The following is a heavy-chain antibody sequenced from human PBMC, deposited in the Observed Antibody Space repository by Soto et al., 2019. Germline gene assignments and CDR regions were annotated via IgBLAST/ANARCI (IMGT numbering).Heavy chain of an antibody. J-gene: IGHJ4*02. CDR2: ISGSGGST. CDR3: AKFGSLGVVTGYFDY. D-gene: IGHD1-26*01. V-gene: IGHV3-23*01. Sequence: GGSLRLSCAASGFSFSNYGMTWVRQAPGEGLECVSRISGSGGSTYNADSVKGRFTISRGNSKNMLYLQMNSLRAEDTAVYYCAKFGSLGVVTGYFDYWGQGILVTVSS. CDR1: GFSFSNYG.